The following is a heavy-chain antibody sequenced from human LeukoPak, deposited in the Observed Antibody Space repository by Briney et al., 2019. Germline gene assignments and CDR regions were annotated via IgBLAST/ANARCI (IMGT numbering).Heavy chain of an antibody. J-gene: IGHJ4*02. CDR2: ISGDGGDT. D-gene: IGHD6-19*01. CDR3: GESDSRDWDYFEY. Sequence: GGSLRLSCAASGYTFSSDAMNWVRQAPGKGLEWVSTISGDGGDTHYADSVRGRFTISRANSKNTLFMQMNSLRAEDTAVYYCGESDSRDWDYFEYWGQGTLVTASS. CDR1: GYTFSSDA. V-gene: IGHV3-23*01.